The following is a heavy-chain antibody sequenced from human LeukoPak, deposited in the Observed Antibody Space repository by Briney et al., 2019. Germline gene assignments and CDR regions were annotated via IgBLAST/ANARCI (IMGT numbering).Heavy chain of an antibody. D-gene: IGHD1-26*01. J-gene: IGHJ4*02. Sequence: GRSLRLSCAASGFTFSSYGMHWVRQAPGKGLEWVAVIWYDGSNKYYADSVKGRFTISRDNSKNTLYPQMNSLRAEDTAVYYCARDESGSYRPLYYFDYWGQGTLVTVSS. CDR3: ARDESGSYRPLYYFDY. CDR2: IWYDGSNK. V-gene: IGHV3-33*01. CDR1: GFTFSSYG.